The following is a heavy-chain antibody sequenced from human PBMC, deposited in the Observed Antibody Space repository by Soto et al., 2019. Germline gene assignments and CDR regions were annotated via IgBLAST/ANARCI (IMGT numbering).Heavy chain of an antibody. CDR1: GGTFSSYT. Sequence: QVQLVQSGAEVKKPGSSVKVSCKASGGTFSSYTISWVRQAPGQGLEWMGRIIPILGIASYAQKFQGRVTITADKCTRTAYMELSSLRSEDTAVYYSARTRRELLEDCWGQGTLVTVSS. CDR2: IIPILGIA. CDR3: ARTRRELLEDC. J-gene: IGHJ4*02. V-gene: IGHV1-69*02. D-gene: IGHD1-26*01.